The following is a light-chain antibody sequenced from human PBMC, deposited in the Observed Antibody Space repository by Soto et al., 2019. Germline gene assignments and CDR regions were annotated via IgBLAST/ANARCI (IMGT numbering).Light chain of an antibody. CDR3: QQYGSSPFT. J-gene: IGKJ4*01. CDR1: QSVSSNS. CDR2: DAS. Sequence: EIVLTQSPSTLSLSPGERATLSCGASQSVSSNSLAWYQQNPGLAPSLLIYDASSRATGIPDRFSGSGSGTDFTLTISRLQPEDFAVYYCQQYGSSPFTFGGGTKVEIK. V-gene: IGKV3D-20*01.